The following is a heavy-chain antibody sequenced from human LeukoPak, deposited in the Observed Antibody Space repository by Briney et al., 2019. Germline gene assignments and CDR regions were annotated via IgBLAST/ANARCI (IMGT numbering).Heavy chain of an antibody. Sequence: ASAKISCKASGYPFSSYGFAWVRQVPGQGLEWMGWISAYNRDTKYAQQFQGRLSMTIDTGASTGYMELRSLRYDDTAVYYCARDGYTYASSPFDHWGQGTLVIVSS. CDR1: GYPFSSYG. CDR2: ISAYNRDT. J-gene: IGHJ4*02. D-gene: IGHD3-16*01. CDR3: ARDGYTYASSPFDH. V-gene: IGHV1-18*01.